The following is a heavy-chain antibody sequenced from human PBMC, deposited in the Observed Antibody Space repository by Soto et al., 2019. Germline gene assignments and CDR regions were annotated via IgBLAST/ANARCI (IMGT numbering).Heavy chain of an antibody. CDR1: GGSISSYY. D-gene: IGHD3-3*01. CDR2: FYPSGST. CDR3: EGWSGYYNIDV. Sequence: QVQLQESGPGVVKTSETLSLTCSVSGGSISSYYWSWIRQPAGKGLEWLGRFYPSGSTNYNPSLWGRVTMSLDTAKKQFSLKLSSVTAADTAVYYCEGWSGYYNIDVWGQGTTVTVSS. V-gene: IGHV4-4*07. J-gene: IGHJ6*02.